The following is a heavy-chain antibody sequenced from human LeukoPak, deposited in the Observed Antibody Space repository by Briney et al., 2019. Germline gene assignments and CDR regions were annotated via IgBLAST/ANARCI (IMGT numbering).Heavy chain of an antibody. Sequence: SETLSLTCSVSGDSISFHFWSWIRQPPGKGLEWIGHTYYGESTDYNPSLASRVTVSADTSKNQFSLKLSSVTAADTAVYYCATLGRAAGNAFDIWGQGTVVIVSS. CDR3: ATLGRAAGNAFDI. CDR2: TYYGEST. CDR1: GDSISFHF. J-gene: IGHJ3*02. D-gene: IGHD1-26*01. V-gene: IGHV4-59*11.